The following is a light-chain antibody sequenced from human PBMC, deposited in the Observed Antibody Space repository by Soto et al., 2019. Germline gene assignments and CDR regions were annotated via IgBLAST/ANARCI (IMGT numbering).Light chain of an antibody. CDR2: SAS. Sequence: DIQLTQSPSFLSASVGDRVTITCRASQDISSYLAWYQQRPGKVPRFLTHSASTLQSGVPSRFSATGSGRTYTHTMSSLQPEDIAHYYCQQLNRFPRTFGQGTKVEV. V-gene: IGKV1-9*01. J-gene: IGKJ1*01. CDR1: QDISSY. CDR3: QQLNRFPRT.